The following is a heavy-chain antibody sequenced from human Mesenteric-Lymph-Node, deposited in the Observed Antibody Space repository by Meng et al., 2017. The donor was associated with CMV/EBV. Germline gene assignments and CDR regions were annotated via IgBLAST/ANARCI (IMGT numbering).Heavy chain of an antibody. CDR1: GYSFTNYW. Sequence: ISCKGCGYSFTNYWISWVRQMPGKGPEWMGRLDPTDSYTDYSPSFQGHVTISADKSISTAYLQWSSLKASDTAMYYCARQIASQRHLDYWGQGTLVTVS. D-gene: IGHD2-21*01. V-gene: IGHV5-10-1*01. J-gene: IGHJ4*02. CDR2: LDPTDSYT. CDR3: ARQIASQRHLDY.